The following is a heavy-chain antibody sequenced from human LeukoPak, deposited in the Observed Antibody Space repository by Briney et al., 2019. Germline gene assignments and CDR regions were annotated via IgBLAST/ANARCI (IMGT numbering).Heavy chain of an antibody. CDR2: INHSGST. Sequence: PSETLSLTCAVYGGSFSGYYWSWIRQPPGKGLEWIGEINHSGSTNYSPSLKSRVAISVDTSKNQFSLKLSSVTAADTAVYYCARGLEYYDFWSGWDYWGQGTLVTVSS. D-gene: IGHD3-3*01. CDR3: ARGLEYYDFWSGWDY. J-gene: IGHJ4*02. V-gene: IGHV4-34*01. CDR1: GGSFSGYY.